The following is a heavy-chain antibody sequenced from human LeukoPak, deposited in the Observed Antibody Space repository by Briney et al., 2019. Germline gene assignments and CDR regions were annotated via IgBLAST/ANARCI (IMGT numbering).Heavy chain of an antibody. Sequence: GGSLRLSCAASGFTFSTYSMNWVRQAPGKGLEWVSFIDSSSRTTFYADSVKGRFTISRDNAKNSLFLQMNSLRAEDMAVYYCARRVPSQVITDYFDYWGQGALVTVSS. V-gene: IGHV3-48*04. CDR2: IDSSSRTT. CDR1: GFTFSTYS. CDR3: ARRVPSQVITDYFDY. D-gene: IGHD3-16*01. J-gene: IGHJ4*02.